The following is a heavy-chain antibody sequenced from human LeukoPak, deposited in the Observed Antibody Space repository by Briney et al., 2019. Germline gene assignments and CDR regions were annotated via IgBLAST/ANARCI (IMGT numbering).Heavy chain of an antibody. J-gene: IGHJ3*02. D-gene: IGHD3-22*01. CDR2: INSRGDKT. V-gene: IGHV3-23*01. CDR1: GFTFGSSA. CDR3: VKKFYYYSVGYYAFDI. Sequence: GGSLRLSCAAAGFTFGSSAMSWVCQAPGKGLEWVSGINSRGDKTYYADSVKGRFTISRDNSKNTLYLQMNSLRAEDTAVYHCVKKFYYYSVGYYAFDIWGQGTMVTVSS.